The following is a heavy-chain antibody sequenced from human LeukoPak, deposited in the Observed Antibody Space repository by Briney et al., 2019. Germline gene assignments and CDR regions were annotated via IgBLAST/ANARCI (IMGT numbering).Heavy chain of an antibody. CDR1: GFTFSTSA. Sequence: TAGGSLRLSCAASGFTFSTSAKNWVRQAPGKGLEWVSSISSSSSYIYYADSLKGRFTISRDSAKNSLFLQMNSLRAEDTAVYYCARTSSLTPTTSCDYWGQGALVTVSS. D-gene: IGHD1-1*01. CDR2: ISSSSSYI. CDR3: ARTSSLTPTTSCDY. V-gene: IGHV3-21*01. J-gene: IGHJ4*02.